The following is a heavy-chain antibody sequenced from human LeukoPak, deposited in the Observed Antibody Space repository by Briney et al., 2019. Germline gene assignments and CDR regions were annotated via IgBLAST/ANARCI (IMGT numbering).Heavy chain of an antibody. Sequence: GESLKISCKGSGYSFTSSWIGWVRQVPGKGLEWMGIVFPADSDTRYSPSFQGQVNFSADKSISTAYLQWRSLKASDSAMYYCARHGGAFDYWGQGTLVTVSS. CDR2: VFPADSDT. V-gene: IGHV5-51*01. CDR1: GYSFTSSW. D-gene: IGHD4-17*01. J-gene: IGHJ4*02. CDR3: ARHGGAFDY.